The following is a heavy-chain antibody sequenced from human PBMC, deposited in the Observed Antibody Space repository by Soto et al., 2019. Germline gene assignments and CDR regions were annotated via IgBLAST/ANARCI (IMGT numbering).Heavy chain of an antibody. CDR3: ARVPGDSSSSGGWFDP. J-gene: IGHJ5*02. D-gene: IGHD6-6*01. Sequence: QVQLQESGPGLVRPSETLSLTCTVSGGSISTYYWSWIRQPPGKGLEWIGYIYYSGSTIYNPSLRGRVTISVDTSKTQFSLKLSSVTAADTAVYFCARVPGDSSSSGGWFDPWGQGTLVTVSS. V-gene: IGHV4-59*01. CDR1: GGSISTYY. CDR2: IYYSGST.